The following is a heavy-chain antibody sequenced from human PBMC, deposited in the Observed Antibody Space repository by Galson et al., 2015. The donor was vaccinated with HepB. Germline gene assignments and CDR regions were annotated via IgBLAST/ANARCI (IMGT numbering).Heavy chain of an antibody. J-gene: IGHJ4*02. CDR3: ASLTIA. CDR2: IHNTGNT. V-gene: IGHV3-53*01. CDR1: GFTVSRKY. D-gene: IGHD3-10*01. Sequence: SLRLSCAASGFTVSRKYMTWVRQAPGKGLEWVSVIHNTGNTYYADSVKGRFTISRDNSKNTLYLQMNSLRAEDTAAYYCASLTIAWGQGTLVTVSS.